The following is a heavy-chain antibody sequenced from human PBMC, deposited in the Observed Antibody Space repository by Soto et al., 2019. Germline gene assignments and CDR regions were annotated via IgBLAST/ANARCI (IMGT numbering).Heavy chain of an antibody. Sequence: ASVKVSCKASGYIFTNYAIHWVRQAPEQRLEWMGWINGGNGNTKYSQKFQGRVTITRDTSASTAYMDLSSLRSEDTAVYYCASSGYSSGWYHWYFDFWGRGTLVTVSS. CDR3: ASSGYSSGWYHWYFDF. CDR1: GYIFTNYA. CDR2: INGGNGNT. J-gene: IGHJ2*01. D-gene: IGHD6-19*01. V-gene: IGHV1-3*01.